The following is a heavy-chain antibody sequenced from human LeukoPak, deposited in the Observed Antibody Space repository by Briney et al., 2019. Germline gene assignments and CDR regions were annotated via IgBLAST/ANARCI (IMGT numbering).Heavy chain of an antibody. CDR1: GGSVSSKNGA. V-gene: IGHV6-1*01. Sequence: SQTLSLTCVVSGGSVSSKNGAWNWIRQSPSRGLEWLGRTYYRSKWYNDYAESMEGRMTISQDTSKNQYSLHLNSVTPDDTAVYYCARDFGTTGWHTFDYWGQGTLVTVSS. CDR2: TYYRSKWYN. CDR3: ARDFGTTGWHTFDY. D-gene: IGHD6-19*01. J-gene: IGHJ4*02.